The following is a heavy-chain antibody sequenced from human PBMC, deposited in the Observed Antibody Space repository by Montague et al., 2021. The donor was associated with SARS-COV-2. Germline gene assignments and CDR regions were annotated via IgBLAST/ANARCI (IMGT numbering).Heavy chain of an antibody. CDR1: GVSVTDYY. V-gene: IGHV4-59*08. J-gene: IGHJ5*02. Sequence: SETLSLTCTVSGVSVTDYYWSWIRQPPGKGLEWVGDVLYNKGTNFNPSLKSRVAISVDTSKNQFSLRLTSVTAADTAVYYCARQEYYDDSSGYGRMDWFDPWGQGTLVTVSS. D-gene: IGHD3-22*01. CDR3: ARQEYYDDSSGYGRMDWFDP. CDR2: VLYNKGT.